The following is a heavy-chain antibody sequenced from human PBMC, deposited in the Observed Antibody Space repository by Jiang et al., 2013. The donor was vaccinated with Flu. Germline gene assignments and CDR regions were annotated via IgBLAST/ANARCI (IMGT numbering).Heavy chain of an antibody. Sequence: PGGSLRLSCAASGFTFSNFGIHWVRRAPGKGLEWVAVISLDGNTQYHADSVKGRLTLSRDNSKNTVYLQVNSLKPEDTAVYYCAKETYVAAGPWYFDLWGRGTLITVSS. CDR1: GFTFSNFG. CDR3: AKETYVAAGPWYFDL. CDR2: ISLDGNTQ. J-gene: IGHJ2*01. V-gene: IGHV3-30*18. D-gene: IGHD6-13*01.